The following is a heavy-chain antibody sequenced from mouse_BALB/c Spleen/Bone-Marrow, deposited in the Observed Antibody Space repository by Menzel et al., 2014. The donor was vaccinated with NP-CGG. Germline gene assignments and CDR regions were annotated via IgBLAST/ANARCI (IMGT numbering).Heavy chain of an antibody. CDR2: IRNKANGYTT. J-gene: IGHJ1*01. CDR1: GFTFTDYY. Sequence: EVMLVESGGGLVQPGGSLRLSCATSGFTFTDYYMSWVRQPPGKALEWLGFIRNKANGYTTEYSASVKGRFTISRDNSQSILYLQMNTLRAEDGATYYCARDRNYGSSWYFDVWGAGTTVTVSS. CDR3: ARDRNYGSSWYFDV. V-gene: IGHV7-3*02. D-gene: IGHD1-1*01.